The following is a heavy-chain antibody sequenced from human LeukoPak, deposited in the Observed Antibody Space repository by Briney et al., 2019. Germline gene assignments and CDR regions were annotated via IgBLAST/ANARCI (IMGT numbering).Heavy chain of an antibody. CDR1: GYNFTKSW. CDR3: ARREGWLQFNP. CDR2: VYPGDSDT. V-gene: IGHV5-51*01. J-gene: IGHJ5*02. D-gene: IGHD5-24*01. Sequence: GESLKISCKASGYNFTKSWIGWVRQLPGKGLEWVGIVYPGDSDTRYSPSFQGHVTISADESISTAYLQWSSLKASDTAMYYCARREGWLQFNPWGQGTLVTVSS.